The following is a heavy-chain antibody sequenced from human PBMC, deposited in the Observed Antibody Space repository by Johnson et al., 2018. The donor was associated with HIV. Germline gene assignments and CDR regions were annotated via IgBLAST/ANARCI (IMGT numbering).Heavy chain of an antibody. CDR2: ISYDGSNK. J-gene: IGHJ3*02. Sequence: QVQLVESGGDWVQRGGSPRLSCAASGFTFSNYDIHWVRQAPGQGLEWVAVISYDGSNKYYADSVKGRFTISRDNSKNTLYLQMNSLRAEDTAVYYCARLPSWRGAFDIWGQGTMVTVSS. CDR1: GFTFSNYD. CDR3: ARLPSWRGAFDI. V-gene: IGHV3-30*03. D-gene: IGHD3-10*01.